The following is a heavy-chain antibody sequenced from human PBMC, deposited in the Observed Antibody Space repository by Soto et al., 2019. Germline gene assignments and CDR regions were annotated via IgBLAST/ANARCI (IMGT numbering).Heavy chain of an antibody. CDR1: GFMFGVYW. V-gene: IGHV3-7*01. CDR3: ARKFYGYYTYGPGDY. CDR2: INDDGSER. J-gene: IGHJ4*02. D-gene: IGHD3-3*01. Sequence: EAQLVESGGGLVQPGGSLRLSCEASGFMFGVYWMSWVRQAPGKGLEWVANINDDGSERNYVDSVKGRFTISRDTPNNLLFLQMNSLRDEDTAVYYCARKFYGYYTYGPGDYWGQGTLVAVSS.